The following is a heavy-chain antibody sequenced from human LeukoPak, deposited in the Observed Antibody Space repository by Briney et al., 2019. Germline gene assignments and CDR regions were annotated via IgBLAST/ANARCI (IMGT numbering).Heavy chain of an antibody. J-gene: IGHJ6*02. CDR1: GFTFSDYY. CDR3: ARGAVRGSSWYQPLSYYYYGMDV. CDR2: ISSSGSTI. D-gene: IGHD6-13*01. Sequence: GGSLRLSCAASGFTFSDYYMSWIRQAPGKGLEWVSYISSSGSTIYYADSVKGRFTISRDNAKNSLYLQMNSLRAEDTAVYYCARGAVRGSSWYQPLSYYYYGMDVWGQGTTVTVSS. V-gene: IGHV3-11*01.